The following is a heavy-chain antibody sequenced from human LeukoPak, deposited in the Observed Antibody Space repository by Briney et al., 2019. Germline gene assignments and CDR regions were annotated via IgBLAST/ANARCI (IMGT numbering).Heavy chain of an antibody. J-gene: IGHJ4*02. CDR3: AKDSPYSSGWYPVY. V-gene: IGHV3-23*01. CDR2: ISGSGGST. CDR1: GFTFSDYY. Sequence: GGSLRLSCAASGFTFSDYYMSWIRQAPGKGLEWVSAISGSGGSTYYADSVKGRFTISRDNSKNTLYLQMNNLRAEDTAVYYCAKDSPYSSGWYPVYWGQGTLVTVSS. D-gene: IGHD6-19*01.